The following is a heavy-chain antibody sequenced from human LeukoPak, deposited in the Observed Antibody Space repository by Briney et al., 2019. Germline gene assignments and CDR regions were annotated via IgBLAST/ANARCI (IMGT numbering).Heavy chain of an antibody. D-gene: IGHD5-24*01. CDR2: IYSGGST. CDR3: ARERWLHIADY. V-gene: IGHV3-66*02. J-gene: IGHJ4*02. Sequence: GGSLRLSCAASGFTVSSNYMSWVRQAPGKGLEWVSVIYSGGSTYYADSVKGRLTISRDNSKNTLYLQMNSLRAEDTAVYYCARERWLHIADYWGQGTLVTVSS. CDR1: GFTVSSNY.